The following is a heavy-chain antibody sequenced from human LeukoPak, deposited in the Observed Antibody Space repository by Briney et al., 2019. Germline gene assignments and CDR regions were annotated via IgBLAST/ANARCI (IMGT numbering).Heavy chain of an antibody. D-gene: IGHD5-18*01. CDR3: ARARIQLWPTPSYYFDY. J-gene: IGHJ4*02. Sequence: PWETLSLTCTVSGGSISSYYWSWIRQPPGKGLEWIGYIYYSGSTNYNPSLKSRVTISVDTSKNQFSLKLSSVTAADTAVYYCARARIQLWPTPSYYFDYWGQGTLVTVSS. CDR1: GGSISSYY. CDR2: IYYSGST. V-gene: IGHV4-59*01.